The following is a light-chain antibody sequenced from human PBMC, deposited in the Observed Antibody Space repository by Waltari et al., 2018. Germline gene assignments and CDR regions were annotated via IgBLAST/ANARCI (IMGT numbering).Light chain of an antibody. Sequence: DIQMTQSPSSLSASVGDSVTITCRASQTISTYLNWYQQTAGQAPKLLIYAASTLQSGVPSRFRGSGSGTDFTLTISSLQPEDFATYYCHQSHTAPHTFGQGTKLEIK. CDR3: HQSHTAPHT. CDR1: QTISTY. J-gene: IGKJ2*01. V-gene: IGKV1-39*01. CDR2: AAS.